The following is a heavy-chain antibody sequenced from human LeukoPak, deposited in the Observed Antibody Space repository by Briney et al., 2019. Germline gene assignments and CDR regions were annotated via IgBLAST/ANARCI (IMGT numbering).Heavy chain of an antibody. J-gene: IGHJ5*02. CDR1: GYTFTGYY. CDR2: INPNSGGT. Sequence: GASVKVSCKASGYTFTGYYMHWVRQAPGQGLEWMGWINPNSGGTNYAQKFQGRVTMTRDTSISTAYMELRRLRSDDTAVYYWTGTPVAIAAAGTEFRFDPWGQGTLVTVSS. V-gene: IGHV1-2*02. D-gene: IGHD6-13*01. CDR3: TGTPVAIAAAGTEFRFDP.